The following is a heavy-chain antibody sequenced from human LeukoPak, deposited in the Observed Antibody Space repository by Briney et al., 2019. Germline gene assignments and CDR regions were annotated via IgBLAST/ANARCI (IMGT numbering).Heavy chain of an antibody. CDR1: GFTFSSYS. V-gene: IGHV3-48*01. Sequence: GGSLRLSCAASGFTFSSYSMNWVRQAPGKGLEWVSYISSSSSTIYYADSVKGRFTISRDNAKNSLYLQMNSLRAEDTAVYYCARNDNWNFSWGQGTLVTVSS. J-gene: IGHJ4*02. CDR3: ARNDNWNFS. D-gene: IGHD1-7*01. CDR2: ISSSSSTI.